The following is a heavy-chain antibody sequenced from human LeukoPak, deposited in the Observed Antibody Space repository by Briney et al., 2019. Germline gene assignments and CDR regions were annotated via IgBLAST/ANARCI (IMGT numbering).Heavy chain of an antibody. J-gene: IGHJ4*02. CDR2: INSDGSST. V-gene: IGHV3-74*01. Sequence: GGSLRLSCAASGFTFSTYWMHWVRQAPGKGLVWVSRINSDGSSTYYADSVKGRFTISRDNSKNTLYLQMNSLRAEDTAVYYCAAPFDWLFNWGQGTLVTVSS. CDR3: AAPFDWLFN. CDR1: GFTFSTYW. D-gene: IGHD3-9*01.